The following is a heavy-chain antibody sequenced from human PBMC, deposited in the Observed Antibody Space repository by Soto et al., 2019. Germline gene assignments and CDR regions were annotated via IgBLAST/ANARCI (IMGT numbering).Heavy chain of an antibody. CDR2: VSPSGTT. CDR1: GASISVGYY. CDR3: ARDRGSYGMDV. J-gene: IGHJ6*02. V-gene: IGHV4-31*03. Sequence: QVQLQESGPGLVKPSQTLSLTCTVSGASISVGYYWSWIRQHPGKGLEWIGYVSPSGTTYYNPSLKGRVSISTDRSKNQFSLEVSSVTAADTAVYYCARDRGSYGMDVWGQGTTVTVSS.